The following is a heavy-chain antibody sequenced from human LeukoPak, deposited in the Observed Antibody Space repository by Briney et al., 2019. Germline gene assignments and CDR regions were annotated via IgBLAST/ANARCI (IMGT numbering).Heavy chain of an antibody. CDR3: ARDSGHCEDNSCHHFDY. Sequence: AGSLRLTCAASGFMSSFYEMNWVRQAAGKRLDWVAYISERRGNNYYADCVTGRLTISRDNAKRSVYLQVNSLSDDGTAVYYCARDSGHCEDNSCHHFDYWARETLVPFPS. D-gene: IGHD2-15*01. CDR1: GFMSSFYE. V-gene: IGHV3-48*03. J-gene: IGHJ4*02. CDR2: ISERRGNN.